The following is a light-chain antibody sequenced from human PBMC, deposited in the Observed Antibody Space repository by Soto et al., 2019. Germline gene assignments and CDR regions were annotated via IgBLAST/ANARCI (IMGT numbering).Light chain of an antibody. CDR2: AAS. J-gene: IGKJ2*01. CDR3: QQGSGIPYP. Sequence: DIQMTQSPPSLSASVGDRVTVTYRASQNIGTYLSWYQQPPGKAPKLLIYAASTLQSGVPSRFSGSGSGTDFTLTISSLQPEDFATYYCQQGSGIPYPFGQRTKAEIK. CDR1: QNIGTY. V-gene: IGKV1-39*01.